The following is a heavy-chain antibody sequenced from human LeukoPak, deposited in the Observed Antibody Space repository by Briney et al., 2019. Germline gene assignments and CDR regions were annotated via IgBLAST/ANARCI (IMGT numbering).Heavy chain of an antibody. Sequence: EPGGSLRLSCEASGFSFSSYGMSWVRQAPGEGLEWVSGFSASDGSRYYADSVKGRFTISRDNSKNTLYLQMNSLRAEDTAVYYCAKDSRIRLVPAAKMFDYWGQGTLVTVSS. CDR1: GFSFSSYG. J-gene: IGHJ4*02. CDR3: AKDSRIRLVPAAKMFDY. CDR2: FSASDGSR. D-gene: IGHD2-2*01. V-gene: IGHV3-23*01.